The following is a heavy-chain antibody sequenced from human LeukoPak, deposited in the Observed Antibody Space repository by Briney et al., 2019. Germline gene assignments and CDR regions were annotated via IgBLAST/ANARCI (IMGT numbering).Heavy chain of an antibody. J-gene: IGHJ4*02. CDR3: ARHESAVGALFY. CDR1: GGSISRYY. Sequence: SETLSLTCTVSGGSISRYYWSWIRQPPGKGLEWIGYIYSAGSTNSNPSLKSRITISVDTSRNEFSLRLTSVTAADTAVYYCARHESAVGALFYWGQGSLGTVSS. CDR2: IYSAGST. D-gene: IGHD1-26*01. V-gene: IGHV4-59*08.